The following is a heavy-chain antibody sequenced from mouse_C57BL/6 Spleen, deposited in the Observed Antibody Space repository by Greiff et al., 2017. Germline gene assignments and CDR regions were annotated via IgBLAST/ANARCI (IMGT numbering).Heavy chain of an antibody. V-gene: IGHV7-1*01. J-gene: IGHJ2*01. CDR1: GFTFSDFY. D-gene: IGHD1-1*02. CDR3: ARDVWGDY. CDR2: SRNKANDYTT. Sequence: EVKVVESGGGLVQSGRSLRLSCATSGFTFSDFYMEWVRQAPGKGLEWIAASRNKANDYTTEYSASVKGRFIVSRDTSQSILYLQMNALRADDTAIYYCARDVWGDYWGQGTTLTVSS.